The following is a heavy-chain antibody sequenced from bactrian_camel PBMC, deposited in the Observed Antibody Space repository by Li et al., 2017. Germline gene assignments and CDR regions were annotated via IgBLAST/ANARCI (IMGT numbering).Heavy chain of an antibody. V-gene: IGHV3S54*01. Sequence: HVQLVESGGGSVQAGGRLRLSCVASEYVYRSNCMGWFRQAPGKEREGVAAMYTGGGSIYYADSVKGRFTISRDNTKNTVYLQMNSLKPEDTAMYFCAAKERFNTGYAQSALGRLWYNFWGQGTQVTVS. CDR2: MYTGGGSI. J-gene: IGHJ4*01. CDR3: AAKERFNTGYAQSALGRLWYNF. CDR1: EYVYRSNC. D-gene: IGHD1*01.